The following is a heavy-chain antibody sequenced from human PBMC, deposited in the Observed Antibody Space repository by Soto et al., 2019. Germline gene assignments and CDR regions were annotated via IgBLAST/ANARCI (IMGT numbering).Heavy chain of an antibody. J-gene: IGHJ6*02. CDR3: ARVYSYGMDV. CDR2: ISSSGSPK. V-gene: IGHV3-48*01. D-gene: IGHD2-8*01. CDR1: GFTFSRYS. Sequence: EVQLVESGGGSVQPGGSLRLSCAASGFTFSRYSMNWVRQAPGKGLEWVSYISSSGSPKYYADSVKGRFTISRDNANNSLYLQMNSLRVEDPAVYYCARVYSYGMDVWGQGTTVTVSS.